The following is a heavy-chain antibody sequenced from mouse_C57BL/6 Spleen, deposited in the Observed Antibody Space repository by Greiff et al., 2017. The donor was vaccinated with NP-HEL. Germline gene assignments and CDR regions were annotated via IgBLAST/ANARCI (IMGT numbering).Heavy chain of an antibody. CDR1: GYTFTDYE. CDR3: TRPYSNYGGAMDY. V-gene: IGHV1-15*01. D-gene: IGHD2-5*01. Sequence: QVQLQQSGAELVRPGASVTLSCKASGYTFTDYEMHWVKQTPVHGLEWIGAIDPETGGTAYNQKFKGKAILTADKSSSTAYMDLRSLTSEDSAVYYCTRPYSNYGGAMDYWGQGTSVTVSS. CDR2: IDPETGGT. J-gene: IGHJ4*01.